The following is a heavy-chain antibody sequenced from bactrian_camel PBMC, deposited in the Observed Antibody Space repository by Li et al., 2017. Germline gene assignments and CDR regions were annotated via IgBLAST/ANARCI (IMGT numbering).Heavy chain of an antibody. J-gene: IGHJ3*01. D-gene: IGHD1*01. Sequence: VQLVESGGGLVQPGRSLRLSCATSGFTFTTNYMNWVRQAPGKGLEWACGIDSRDGNTYYAESVEGRFNVSKDNAKNTVYLQMNSLKLEDTAVYYCVRDLWALDAWGQGTQVTVS. V-gene: IGHV3S40*01. CDR1: GFTFTTNY. CDR2: IDSRDGNT. CDR3: VRDLWALDA.